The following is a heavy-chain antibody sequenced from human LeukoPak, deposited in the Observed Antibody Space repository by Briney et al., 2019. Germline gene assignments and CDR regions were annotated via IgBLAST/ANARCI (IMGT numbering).Heavy chain of an antibody. V-gene: IGHV3-7*01. CDR2: IKQDGSEK. D-gene: IGHD1-14*01. CDR1: GFTFSSYW. J-gene: IGHJ4*02. CDR3: AREGNRRSFDY. Sequence: GGSLRLSCAASGFTFSSYWMSWVRQAPGKGLEWVANIKQDGSEKYYVDSVKGRFTISRNNAKNSLYPQMNSLRAEDTAVYYCAREGNRRSFDYWGQGTLVTVSS.